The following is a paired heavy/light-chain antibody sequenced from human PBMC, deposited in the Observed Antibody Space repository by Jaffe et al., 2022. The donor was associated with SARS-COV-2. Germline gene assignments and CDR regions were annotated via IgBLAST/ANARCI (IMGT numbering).Light chain of an antibody. CDR3: SSYTSSSPPFYV. CDR1: SSDVGGYNY. CDR2: EVS. V-gene: IGLV2-14*01. Sequence: QSALTQPASVSGSPGQSITISCTGTSSDVGGYNYVSWYQQHPGKAPKLMIYEVSNRPSGVSNRFSGSKSGNTASLTISGLQAEDEADYYCSSYTSSSPPFYVFGTGTKVTVL. J-gene: IGLJ1*01.
Heavy chain of an antibody. D-gene: IGHD3-10*01. CDR1: GFTFSDYY. Sequence: QVQLVESGGGLVKPGGSLRLSCAASGFTFSDYYMSWIRQAPGKGLEWVSYISSSGSTIYYADSVKGRFTISRDNAKNSLYLQMNSLRAEDTAVYYCATGRFGELLPYYYYGMDVWGQGTTVTVSS. CDR2: ISSSGSTI. CDR3: ATGRFGELLPYYYYGMDV. V-gene: IGHV3-11*01. J-gene: IGHJ6*02.